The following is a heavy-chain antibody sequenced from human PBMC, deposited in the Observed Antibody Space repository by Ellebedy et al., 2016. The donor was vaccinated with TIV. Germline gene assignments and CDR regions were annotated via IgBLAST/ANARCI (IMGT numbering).Heavy chain of an antibody. CDR3: ARGLWDHYYHMDV. D-gene: IGHD5-18*01. J-gene: IGHJ6*04. CDR2: ISVYNNRT. V-gene: IGHV1-18*01. Sequence: ASVKVSCKASGYSFTRFGIGWVRQAPGQGLEWVGWISVYNNRTDYAQKFQGRVTVSMDTSIDTAYMELRSLTSDDTAVYYCARGLWDHYYHMDVWGKGTTVTVSS. CDR1: GYSFTRFG.